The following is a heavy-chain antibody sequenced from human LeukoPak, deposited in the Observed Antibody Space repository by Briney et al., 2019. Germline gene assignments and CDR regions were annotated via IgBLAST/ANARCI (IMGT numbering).Heavy chain of an antibody. CDR3: ARDRVAAAGGGPRFDP. Sequence: SETLSLTCTVSGGSISSGSYYWSWIRQPAGEGLEWIGRIYTSGGTNYNPSLKSRVTISVDTSKNQFSLKLSSVTAADTAVYYCARDRVAAAGGGPRFDPWGQGTLVTVSS. J-gene: IGHJ5*02. D-gene: IGHD6-13*01. CDR1: GGSISSGSYY. CDR2: IYTSGGT. V-gene: IGHV4-61*02.